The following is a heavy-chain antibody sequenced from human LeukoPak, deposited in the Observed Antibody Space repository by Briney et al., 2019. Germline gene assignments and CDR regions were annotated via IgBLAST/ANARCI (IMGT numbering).Heavy chain of an antibody. Sequence: PSETLSLTCTVSGGSISSYYWSWIRQPPGKGLEWIGYIYYSGSTSCNTSLKSRLTISEDTSRNQFSLKLSSVTAADTAVYYCASLEYYYDTSGYISWGQGTLVTVSS. V-gene: IGHV4-59*01. CDR2: IYYSGST. CDR1: GGSISSYY. CDR3: ASLEYYYDTSGYIS. D-gene: IGHD3-22*01. J-gene: IGHJ4*02.